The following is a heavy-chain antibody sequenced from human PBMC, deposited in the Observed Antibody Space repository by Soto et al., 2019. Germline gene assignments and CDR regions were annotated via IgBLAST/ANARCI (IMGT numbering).Heavy chain of an antibody. D-gene: IGHD3-22*01. Sequence: ASVKVSCKASGYTFTSYYMHWVRQAPGQGLEWMGIINPSGGSTSYAQKFQGRVTMTRDTSTSTVYMELSSLRSEDTAVYYCARGLLSRGYYYDSSGYSAFKDYWGQGTLVTVSS. CDR2: INPSGGST. V-gene: IGHV1-46*01. CDR3: ARGLLSRGYYYDSSGYSAFKDY. CDR1: GYTFTSYY. J-gene: IGHJ4*02.